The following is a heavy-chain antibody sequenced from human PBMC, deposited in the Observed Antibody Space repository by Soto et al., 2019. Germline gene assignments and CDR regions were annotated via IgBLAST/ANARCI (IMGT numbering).Heavy chain of an antibody. V-gene: IGHV3-30-3*01. J-gene: IGHJ6*02. D-gene: IGHD5-18*01. CDR1: GFTFSSYA. CDR2: ISYDGSNK. Sequence: GGSLRLSCAASGFTFSSYAMHWVRQAPGKGLEWVAVISYDGSNKYYADSVKGRFTISGDNSKNTLYLQMNSLRAEDTAVYYCAKATAMVYCYYGMDVWRQGTTVTVSS. CDR3: AKATAMVYCYYGMDV.